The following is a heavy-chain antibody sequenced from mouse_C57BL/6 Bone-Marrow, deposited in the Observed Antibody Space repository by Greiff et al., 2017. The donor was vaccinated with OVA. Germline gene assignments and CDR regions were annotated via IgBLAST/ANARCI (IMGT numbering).Heavy chain of an antibody. CDR3: TRGYGSFDY. Sequence: VQLQQSGAELVRPGASVTLSCKASGYTFTDYEMHWVKQTPVHGLEWIGAIDPETGGTAYNQKFKGKAILTADKSSSTAYMELRSLTSEDSAVYYCTRGYGSFDYWGQDTTLTVSS. J-gene: IGHJ2*01. CDR1: GYTFTDYE. V-gene: IGHV1-15*01. CDR2: IDPETGGT. D-gene: IGHD1-1*01.